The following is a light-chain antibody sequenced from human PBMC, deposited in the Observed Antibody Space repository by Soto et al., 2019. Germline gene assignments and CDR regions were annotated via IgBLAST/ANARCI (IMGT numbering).Light chain of an antibody. CDR3: QQYVTSPRGFT. V-gene: IGKV3-20*01. CDR1: QSISSSY. J-gene: IGKJ3*01. Sequence: EIVLTQSPGTLSLSPGERATLSCRASQSISSSYLTWYQQKPGQAPRLLIYGASSRATGIPDRFSGSGSGTDFTLTISRLEPEDFAVYYCQQYVTSPRGFTFCPGTKVDIK. CDR2: GAS.